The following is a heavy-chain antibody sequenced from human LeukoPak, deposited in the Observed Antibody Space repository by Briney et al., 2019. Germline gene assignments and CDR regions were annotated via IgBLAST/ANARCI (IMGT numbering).Heavy chain of an antibody. CDR2: IYYSGST. V-gene: IGHV4-59*01. D-gene: IGHD6-13*01. J-gene: IGHJ4*02. CDR1: GGSISSYY. Sequence: PSETLSLTCTVSGGSISSYYWSWIRQPPGKGLEWIGYIYYSGSTNYNPSLKSRVTISVDTSKNQFSLKLSSVTAADTAVYYCAREKSPGGAAADPFDYWGQGTLVTVSS. CDR3: AREKSPGGAAADPFDY.